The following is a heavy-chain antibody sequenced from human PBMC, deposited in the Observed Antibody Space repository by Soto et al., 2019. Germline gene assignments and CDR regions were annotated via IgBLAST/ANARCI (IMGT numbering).Heavy chain of an antibody. CDR3: AKVRVYTAYYYYYGMDV. CDR2: ISYDGSNK. V-gene: IGHV3-30*18. CDR1: GFTFSSYG. D-gene: IGHD5-18*01. J-gene: IGHJ6*02. Sequence: PGGSLRLSCAASGFTFSSYGMHWVRQAPGKGLEWVAVISYDGSNKYYADSVKGRFTISRDNSKNTLYLQMNSLRAEDTAVYYCAKVRVYTAYYYYYGMDVWGQGTPVTVSS.